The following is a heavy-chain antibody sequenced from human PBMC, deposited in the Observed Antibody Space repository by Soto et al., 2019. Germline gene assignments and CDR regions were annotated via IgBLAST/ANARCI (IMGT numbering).Heavy chain of an antibody. Sequence: QVQLVQSGAEAKKPGSSVKVSCKASGGSFSSYAINWVRQAPGQGLEWMGGIIPVFGTPNYAQNFQGRVTITADKSTTTAYLEPTNVTTLDTAIYYCARVLQNTDVRGQGTRPTVPS. CDR1: GGSFSSYA. J-gene: IGHJ6*02. D-gene: IGHD2-15*01. CDR2: IIPVFGTP. CDR3: ARVLQNTDV. V-gene: IGHV1-69*06.